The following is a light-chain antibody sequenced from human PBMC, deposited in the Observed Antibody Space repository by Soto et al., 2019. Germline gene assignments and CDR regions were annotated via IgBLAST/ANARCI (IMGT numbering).Light chain of an antibody. V-gene: IGKV3-15*01. J-gene: IGKJ1*01. CDR1: QSVSSN. CDR3: QQYNNWPQT. CDR2: GAS. Sequence: EIMMTQSPATLSLSPGERATLSCRASQSVSSNLAWYQQKPVQAPRLLIYGASTRATGIPARFSGSGSGTEFTLTISSLQSEDFAVYYCQQYNNWPQTFGQGTKVDIK.